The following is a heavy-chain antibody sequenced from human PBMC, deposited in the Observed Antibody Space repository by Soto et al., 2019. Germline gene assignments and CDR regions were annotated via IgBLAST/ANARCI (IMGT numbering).Heavy chain of an antibody. J-gene: IGHJ6*02. CDR2: IYPGDSDT. CDR1: GYSFTSYW. V-gene: IGHV5-51*01. Sequence: GESLKISCKCSGYSFTSYWIGWVRQMPGKGLEWMGIIYPGDSDTRYSPSFQGQVTISADKSISTAYLQWSSLKASDTAMYYCARRNGDAYYGMDVWGQGTTVTVSS. D-gene: IGHD4-17*01. CDR3: ARRNGDAYYGMDV.